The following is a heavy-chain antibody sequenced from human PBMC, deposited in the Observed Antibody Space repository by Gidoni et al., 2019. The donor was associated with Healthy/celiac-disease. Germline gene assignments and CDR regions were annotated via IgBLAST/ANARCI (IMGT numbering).Heavy chain of an antibody. V-gene: IGHV1-69*01. CDR3: ARESHGGAPSYYFDY. Sequence: QVQLVQSGAEVKKPGSSVQVSCKASGGTFRSYAISWVRQAPGQGLEWMGGIIPIFGTANYAQKFQGRVTITADESTSTAYMELSSLRSEDTAVYYCARESHGGAPSYYFDYWGQGTLVTVSS. CDR1: GGTFRSYA. CDR2: IIPIFGTA. J-gene: IGHJ4*02. D-gene: IGHD3-16*01.